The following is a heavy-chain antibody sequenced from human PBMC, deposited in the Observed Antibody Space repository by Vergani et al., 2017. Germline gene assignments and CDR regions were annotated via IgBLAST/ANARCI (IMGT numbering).Heavy chain of an antibody. V-gene: IGHV1-69*02. D-gene: IGHD3-22*01. Sequence: QVQLVQSGAEVKKPGSSVTVSCKASGGTFSSYTISWVRQAPGQGLEWMGRIIPILGIANYAQKFQGRVTITADKSTSTAYMELSSLRSEDTAVYYCARVEKDDSSGYYVDYWGQGTLVTVSS. CDR1: GGTFSSYT. J-gene: IGHJ4*02. CDR2: IIPILGIA. CDR3: ARVEKDDSSGYYVDY.